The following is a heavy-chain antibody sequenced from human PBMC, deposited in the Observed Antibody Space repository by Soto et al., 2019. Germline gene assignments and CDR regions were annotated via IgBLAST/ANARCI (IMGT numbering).Heavy chain of an antibody. CDR1: GGTFSSYA. V-gene: IGHV1-69*13. J-gene: IGHJ4*02. CDR3: ERDRRGYGSGSYYSN. CDR2: IIPIFGTA. Sequence: GASVKVSCKASGGTFSSYAISWVRQAPGQGLEWMGGIIPIFGTANYAQKFQGRVTITADESTSTAYMELSSLRSEDTAVYYCERDRRGYGSGSYYSNWGQGTLVTVYS. D-gene: IGHD3-10*01.